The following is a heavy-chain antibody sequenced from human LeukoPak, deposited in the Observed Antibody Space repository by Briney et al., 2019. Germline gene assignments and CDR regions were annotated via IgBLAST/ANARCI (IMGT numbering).Heavy chain of an antibody. CDR2: INHSGST. CDR1: GGSFSGYY. CDR3: ARARIVVVPAAKYYYYGMDV. D-gene: IGHD2-2*01. J-gene: IGHJ6*04. Sequence: PSETLSLTCAVYGGSFSGYYWSWIRQPPGKGLEWIGEINHSGSTNYNPSLKSRVTISVDTSKNQFSLKLSSVTAADTAVYYCARARIVVVPAAKYYYYGMDVWGKGTTVTVSS. V-gene: IGHV4-34*01.